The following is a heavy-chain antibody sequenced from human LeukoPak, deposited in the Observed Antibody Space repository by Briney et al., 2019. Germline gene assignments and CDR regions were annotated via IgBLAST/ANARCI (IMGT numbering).Heavy chain of an antibody. J-gene: IGHJ4*02. D-gene: IGHD5-18*01. CDR1: GFTVSSNY. CDR3: AKGGYGYSPFDY. V-gene: IGHV3-53*01. Sequence: GGSLRLSCAASGFTVSSNYMSWVRQAPGKGLEWVSVIYSGGSTYYADSVKGRYTISRDNSKNTLHLQMNSLRAEDTAVYYCAKGGYGYSPFDYWGQGSLVTVSS. CDR2: IYSGGST.